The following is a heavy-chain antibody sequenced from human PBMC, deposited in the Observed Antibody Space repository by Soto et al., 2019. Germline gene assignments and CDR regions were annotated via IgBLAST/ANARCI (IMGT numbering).Heavy chain of an antibody. J-gene: IGHJ4*02. CDR2: ISSNGGTT. D-gene: IGHD1-7*01. Sequence: EVQLAXSGGXXVQPGGSXXLSCVASGFTFSSYDMHWVRQAPGKGLEYVSSISSNGGTTYYGNSVKGRFTISRDNSKNTLYLQMGSLRAEDMAVYYCVRRVSGNYDYWGQGTLVTVSS. CDR3: VRRVSGNYDY. V-gene: IGHV3-64*01. CDR1: GFTFSSYD.